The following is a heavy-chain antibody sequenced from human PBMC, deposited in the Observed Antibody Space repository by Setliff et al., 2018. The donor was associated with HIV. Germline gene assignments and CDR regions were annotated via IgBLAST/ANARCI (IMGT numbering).Heavy chain of an antibody. V-gene: IGHV4-39*01. CDR3: ARLGYVSGGFYKTPGPYYFDY. J-gene: IGHJ4*02. D-gene: IGHD3-10*01. CDR2: IYYSGAT. Sequence: TSETLSLTCTVSGGSMSSSSYCWGWIRQTPDKGLEWIGIIYYSGATYYNPSLTSRVTISVDTSRNQFSLKLRSVTAADTAAYYCARLGYVSGGFYKTPGPYYFDYWGQGALVTVSS. CDR1: GGSMSSSSYC.